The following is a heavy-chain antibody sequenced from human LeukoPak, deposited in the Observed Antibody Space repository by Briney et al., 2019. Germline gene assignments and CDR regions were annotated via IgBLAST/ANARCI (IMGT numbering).Heavy chain of an antibody. CDR1: GGIFTSVG. D-gene: IGHD3-22*01. J-gene: IGHJ3*02. CDR2: IIPIFGTA. CDR3: ARERGFDAFDI. V-gene: IGHV1-69*01. Sequence: SVKVSCKTSGGIFTSVGISWVRQAPGQGLEWMGGIIPIFGTANYAQKFQGRVTITADESTSTAYMELSSLRSEDTAVYYCARERGFDAFDIWGQGTMVTVSS.